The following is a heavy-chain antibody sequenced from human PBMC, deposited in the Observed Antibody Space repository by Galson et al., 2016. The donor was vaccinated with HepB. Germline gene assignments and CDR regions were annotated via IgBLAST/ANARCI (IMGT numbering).Heavy chain of an antibody. CDR2: ISGGGGTI. CDR3: AKDRSGSSAWYDN. J-gene: IGHJ4*02. CDR1: GFIFSNYG. D-gene: IGHD6-19*01. V-gene: IGHV3-23*01. Sequence: SLRLSCAASGFIFSNYGMGWVRQAPGKGLEWVSVISGGGGTIYYTDSVKGRFTISRDNSKNTLYLQMNSLRAEDTAVYYCAKDRSGSSAWYDNGGQGTLVTVSS.